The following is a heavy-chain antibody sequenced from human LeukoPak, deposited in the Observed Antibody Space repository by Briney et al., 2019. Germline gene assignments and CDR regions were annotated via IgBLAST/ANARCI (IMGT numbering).Heavy chain of an antibody. V-gene: IGHV4-34*01. CDR1: GGSFSGYY. CDR2: INHSGST. D-gene: IGHD2-8*01. Sequence: PSETLSLTCAVYGGSFSGYYWSWIRQPPGKGLEWIGEINHSGSTNYNPSLKSRVTISVDTSKNQFSLKLSSVTAADTAVYYCARASGYCTNGVCPEDYRGQGTLVTVSS. J-gene: IGHJ4*02. CDR3: ARASGYCTNGVCPEDY.